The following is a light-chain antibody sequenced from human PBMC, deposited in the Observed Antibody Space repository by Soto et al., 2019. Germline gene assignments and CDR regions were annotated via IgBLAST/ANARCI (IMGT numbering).Light chain of an antibody. CDR2: DAS. Sequence: DTQMTQSPSTLSASVGDRVTITCRASQSISSWLAWYQQKLGRAPRLLIYDASSLESGVPSRFSGSGYGTEFTLTISSLQPDDFATYYCQQYNTYSSLTFXGGTKVDIK. V-gene: IGKV1-5*01. J-gene: IGKJ4*01. CDR3: QQYNTYSSLT. CDR1: QSISSW.